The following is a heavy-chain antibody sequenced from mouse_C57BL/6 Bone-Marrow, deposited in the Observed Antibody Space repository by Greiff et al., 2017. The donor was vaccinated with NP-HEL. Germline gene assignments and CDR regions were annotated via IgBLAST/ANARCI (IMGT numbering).Heavy chain of an antibody. J-gene: IGHJ3*01. CDR2: TFYSGIT. CDR1: GFSINSDCY. CDR3: ARDPYYYGNYRFAY. D-gene: IGHD2-1*01. V-gene: IGHV3-3*01. Sequence: EVKLMESGPSLVRPSQTLSLTCTVTGFSINSDCYWIWIRQFPGNKLEYIGYTFYSGITYYNPSLESRTYITRDTSKNQFSLTLSSVTTEDTATYYCARDPYYYGNYRFAYWGQGTLVTVSA.